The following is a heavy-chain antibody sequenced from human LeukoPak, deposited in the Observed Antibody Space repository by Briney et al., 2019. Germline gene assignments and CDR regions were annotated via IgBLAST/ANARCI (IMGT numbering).Heavy chain of an antibody. CDR3: ATAKYDYGDPVGWFDP. Sequence: GGSLRLSCAASGFTFITSAVTWVRQAPGKGLEWVSGIISTGTTYYADSVRGRFTISRDNSKNTLYLLMTSLRVEDTAVYYCATAKYDYGDPVGWFDPWGPGTLVTVSS. V-gene: IGHV3-23*01. CDR1: GFTFITSA. D-gene: IGHD4-17*01. J-gene: IGHJ5*02. CDR2: IISTGTT.